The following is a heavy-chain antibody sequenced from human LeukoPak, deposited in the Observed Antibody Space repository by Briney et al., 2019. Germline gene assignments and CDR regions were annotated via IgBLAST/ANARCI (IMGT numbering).Heavy chain of an antibody. CDR1: AFTFSSYA. Sequence: PGGSLRLSCAASAFTFSSYAMSWVRQAPGKGLKWVSTISGSGDITYYADSVKGRFTISRDNSKNTLYLQMNSLRAEDTAVYYCAKGKGTNSGAFDIWGQGTIVIVSS. CDR3: AKGKGTNSGAFDI. D-gene: IGHD1-14*01. V-gene: IGHV3-23*01. CDR2: ISGSGDIT. J-gene: IGHJ3*02.